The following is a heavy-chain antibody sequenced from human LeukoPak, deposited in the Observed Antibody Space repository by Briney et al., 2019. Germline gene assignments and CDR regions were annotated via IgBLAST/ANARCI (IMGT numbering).Heavy chain of an antibody. CDR3: ATPGGCTNGVCYLWYYYGMDV. CDR1: GYTLTELS. V-gene: IGHV1-24*01. J-gene: IGHJ6*02. D-gene: IGHD2-8*01. CDR2: FDPEDGET. Sequence: ASVKVSCKVSGYTLTELSMHWVRQAPGKGLEWMGGFDPEDGETIYAQKFQGRVTMTEDTSTDTACMELSSLRSEDTAVYYCATPGGCTNGVCYLWYYYGMDVWGQGTTVTVSS.